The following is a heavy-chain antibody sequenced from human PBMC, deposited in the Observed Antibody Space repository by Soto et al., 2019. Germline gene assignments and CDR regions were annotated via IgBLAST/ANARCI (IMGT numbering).Heavy chain of an antibody. CDR1: GFTFSSYE. CDR3: ARVYCSTTTCHVQAFDS. Sequence: EVQLVESGGGLAQPGGSVRLSCAASGFTFSSYEMNWVRQAPGKTLEWVSYISSGGDSSYYADSVKGRFIISRDNAKNSLSLQMNSLRVEDTAVYYCARVYCSTTTCHVQAFDSWGQGTLVTVSS. V-gene: IGHV3-48*03. CDR2: ISSGGDSS. J-gene: IGHJ4*02. D-gene: IGHD2-2*01.